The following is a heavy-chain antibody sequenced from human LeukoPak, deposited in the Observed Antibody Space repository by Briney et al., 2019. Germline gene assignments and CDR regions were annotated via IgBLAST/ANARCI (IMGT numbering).Heavy chain of an antibody. CDR1: GFTFSYHW. D-gene: IGHD3-22*01. Sequence: GGSLRLSCAASGFTFSYHWMHWVRQAPGKGLVWVSRIQNDGTFATYADSVKGRFTVSRDNAENTLYLQMDSLRAEDTAVYYCAKGADYFYDSNALLDYWGQGSLVTVSS. J-gene: IGHJ4*02. V-gene: IGHV3-74*01. CDR3: AKGADYFYDSNALLDY. CDR2: IQNDGTFA.